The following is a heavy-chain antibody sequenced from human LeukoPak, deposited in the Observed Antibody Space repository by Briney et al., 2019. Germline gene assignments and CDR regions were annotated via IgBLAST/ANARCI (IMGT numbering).Heavy chain of an antibody. CDR2: ISGSGGTI. CDR3: AKGGYCSSTSCYVGWFDP. J-gene: IGHJ5*02. CDR1: GFIFSSYA. Sequence: GGSLRLSCAASGFIFSSYAMNWARQAPGKGLEWVSTISGSGGTIYSADSVKGRFTIARDNSKNTLFLQMNSLRAEDTAVYYCAKGGYCSSTSCYVGWFDPWGQGTLVTVSS. V-gene: IGHV3-23*01. D-gene: IGHD2-2*01.